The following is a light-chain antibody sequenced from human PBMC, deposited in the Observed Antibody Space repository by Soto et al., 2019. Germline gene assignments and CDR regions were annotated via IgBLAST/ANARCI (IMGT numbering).Light chain of an antibody. CDR3: CSHSSSITWM. CDR1: SSDVGGYNF. Sequence: QSVLTQTASVSGSPGQSITISCTGTSSDVGGYNFVSWYQQHPGKAPKLIIYEVTNRPSGVSNRFSGSKSGNTASLTISGLQAEDEAVYYCCSHSSSITWMFGGGTKLTVL. CDR2: EVT. J-gene: IGLJ3*02. V-gene: IGLV2-14*03.